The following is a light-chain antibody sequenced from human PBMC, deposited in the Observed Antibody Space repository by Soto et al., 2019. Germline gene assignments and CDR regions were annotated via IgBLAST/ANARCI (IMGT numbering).Light chain of an antibody. J-gene: IGKJ1*01. CDR3: QQYNTYSRT. Sequence: DIQMTQSPSTLSASVGDRVTITCRASQNINTWLAWYQQKPGKAPKLLIFKASSLESGVPSRFSGSGSETEFTLTISSLQPDDFATYYCQQYNTYSRTFGQGTKVEIK. V-gene: IGKV1-5*03. CDR2: KAS. CDR1: QNINTW.